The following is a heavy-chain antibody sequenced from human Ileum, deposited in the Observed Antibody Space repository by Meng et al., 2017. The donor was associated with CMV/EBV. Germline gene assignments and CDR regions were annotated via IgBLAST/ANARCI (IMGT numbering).Heavy chain of an antibody. D-gene: IGHD4-17*01. Sequence: PVKSYPTLTLTCNVLADSILSDDHYWSWIRQPPGKGLEWIGYVFYSGSTYYNPSLMSRVTISVDTSKNQFSLRLSSVTAADTAVYYCARELRYGDYYFDSWGQGTLVTVSS. CDR2: VFYSGST. J-gene: IGHJ4*02. CDR1: ADSILSDDHY. V-gene: IGHV4-30-4*08. CDR3: ARELRYGDYYFDS.